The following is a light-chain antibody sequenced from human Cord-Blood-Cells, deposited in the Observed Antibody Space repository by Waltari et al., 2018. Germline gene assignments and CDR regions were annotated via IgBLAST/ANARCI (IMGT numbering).Light chain of an antibody. CDR2: GAS. CDR3: QQYGSSPRT. Sequence: SPSSLSASVGDRVTITCRASQSVSSSYLAWYQQKPGQAPRLLIYGASSRATGIPDRFSGSGSGTDFTLTISRLEPEDFAVYYCQQYGSSPRTFGQGTKVEIK. V-gene: IGKV3-20*01. J-gene: IGKJ1*01. CDR1: QSVSSSY.